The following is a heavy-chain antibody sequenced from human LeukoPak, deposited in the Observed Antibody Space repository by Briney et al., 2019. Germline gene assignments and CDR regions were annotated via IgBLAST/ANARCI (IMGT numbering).Heavy chain of an antibody. CDR1: GYTFSRHG. Sequence: GASVKVSCRTSGYTFSRHGITWVRQAPGQGLEWMGWVSGYNGDTNYAKSVRGRVTMTTDTSTNTAYMELRSLRSDDTAVYYCAKDIHPGLDSGASCCFDYWGQGTPVTVSS. V-gene: IGHV1-18*01. D-gene: IGHD3-22*01. CDR2: VSGYNGDT. J-gene: IGHJ4*02. CDR3: AKDIHPGLDSGASCCFDY.